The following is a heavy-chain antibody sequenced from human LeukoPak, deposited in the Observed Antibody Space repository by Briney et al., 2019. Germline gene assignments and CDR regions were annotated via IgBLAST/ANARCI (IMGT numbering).Heavy chain of an antibody. D-gene: IGHD1-26*01. CDR1: GFTFSSYG. CDR3: ARDRRWELLSPGAVYYYGMDV. Sequence: GGSLRLSCAASGFTFSSYGMRWVRQAPGKGLEWVAVISYDGSNKYYADSVKGRFTISRDNSKNTLYLQMNSLRAEDTAVYYCARDRRWELLSPGAVYYYGMDVWGQGTTVTVSS. CDR2: ISYDGSNK. J-gene: IGHJ6*02. V-gene: IGHV3-30*03.